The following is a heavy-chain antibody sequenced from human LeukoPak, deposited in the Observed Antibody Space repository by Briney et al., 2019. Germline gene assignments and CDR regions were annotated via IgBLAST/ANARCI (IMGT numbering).Heavy chain of an antibody. CDR1: GFTFSSYA. J-gene: IGHJ4*02. V-gene: IGHV3-23*01. CDR3: AKGTIFGVVIIPYYFDY. CDR2: ISGSGGST. Sequence: PGGSLRLSCAASGFTFSSYAMSWVRQAPGKGLEWVSAISGSGGSTYYADSVKGRFTISRDNSKNTLYLQMNSLRAEDTAVYYCAKGTIFGVVIIPYYFDYWGQGTLVTVSS. D-gene: IGHD3-3*01.